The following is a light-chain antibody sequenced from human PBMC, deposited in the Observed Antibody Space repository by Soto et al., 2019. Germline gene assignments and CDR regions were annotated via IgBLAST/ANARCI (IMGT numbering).Light chain of an antibody. J-gene: IGKJ1*01. V-gene: IGKV1-5*01. CDR2: DVS. CDR1: QSLSNW. CDR3: QQYSTYAT. Sequence: IQMTQSPSTLSASVGDRVTITCRASQSLSNWLAWYQQKPGRAPKLLIFDVSSLEGGVPSRFSGSGSGTEFTLTSSSLQPDDFATYYCQQYSTYATFGQGTKVEIK.